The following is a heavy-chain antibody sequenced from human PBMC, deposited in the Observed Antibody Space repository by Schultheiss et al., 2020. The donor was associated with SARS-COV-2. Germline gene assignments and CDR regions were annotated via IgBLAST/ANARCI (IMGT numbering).Heavy chain of an antibody. Sequence: KISCKASGYTFTSYYMHWVRQAPGQGLEWMGIINPSGGSTSYAQKFQGRVTMTRDTSTSTVYMELSSLRSEDTAVYYCASMGDTAMADFDYWGQGTLVTVSS. CDR2: INPSGGST. J-gene: IGHJ4*02. CDR1: GYTFTSYY. D-gene: IGHD5-18*01. V-gene: IGHV1-46*01. CDR3: ASMGDTAMADFDY.